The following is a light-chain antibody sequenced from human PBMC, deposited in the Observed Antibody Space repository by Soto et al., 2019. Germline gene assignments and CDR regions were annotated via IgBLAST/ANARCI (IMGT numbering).Light chain of an antibody. CDR1: QRLSSNY. V-gene: IGKV3-20*01. Sequence: ERVLTPSPGTLHLSPGERATLSCRASQRLSSNYLAWYQQKPGQAPRLLIYGASSRAHGIPDRFSGSGSGTDFTLTISRLEPEDFAVFYCHQCDSSPWTFGQGTKVDIK. CDR3: HQCDSSPWT. CDR2: GAS. J-gene: IGKJ1*01.